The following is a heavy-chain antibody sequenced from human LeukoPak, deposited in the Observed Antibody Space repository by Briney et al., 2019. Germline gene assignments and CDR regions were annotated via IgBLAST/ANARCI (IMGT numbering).Heavy chain of an antibody. Sequence: ASVKVSCKASGYTFTSYDINWVRQATGQGLEWMGWMNPNSGNTGYAQKFQGRVTMTRNTSISTAYMELSSLRSEDTAVYYCARQMPGGQKYDSSGYYYDYWGQGTLVTVSS. D-gene: IGHD3-22*01. V-gene: IGHV1-8*01. CDR2: MNPNSGNT. J-gene: IGHJ4*02. CDR3: ARQMPGGQKYDSSGYYYDY. CDR1: GYTFTSYD.